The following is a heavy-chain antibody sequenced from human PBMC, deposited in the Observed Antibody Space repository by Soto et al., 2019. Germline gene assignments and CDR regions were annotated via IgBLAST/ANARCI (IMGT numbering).Heavy chain of an antibody. V-gene: IGHV3-30-3*01. CDR1: GFTFSSYA. D-gene: IGHD5-12*01. Sequence: GGSPRLSCAASGFTFSSYAMHWVRQAPGKGLEWVAVISYDGSNKYYADSVKGRFTISRDNSKNTLYLQMNSLRAEDTAVYYCARDSDGYKDGIFDYWGQGTLVTVSS. J-gene: IGHJ4*02. CDR3: ARDSDGYKDGIFDY. CDR2: ISYDGSNK.